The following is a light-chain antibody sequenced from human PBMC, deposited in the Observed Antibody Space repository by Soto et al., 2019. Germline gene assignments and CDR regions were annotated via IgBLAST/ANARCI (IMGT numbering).Light chain of an antibody. CDR3: SSYTITSTYV. CDR2: EVS. V-gene: IGLV2-14*01. Sequence: QSVLTQPASVSGSPGQAITISCSGSNSDVGAYRYVSWYQQHPGKAPKLMIYEVSNRPSGVSERFSGSKSGNTASLTIFGLQAEYEADYYCSSYTITSTYVFGTGTKVTVL. CDR1: NSDVGAYRY. J-gene: IGLJ1*01.